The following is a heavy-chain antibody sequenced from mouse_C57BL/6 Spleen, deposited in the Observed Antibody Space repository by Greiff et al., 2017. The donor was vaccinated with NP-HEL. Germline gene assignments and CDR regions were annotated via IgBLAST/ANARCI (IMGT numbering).Heavy chain of an antibody. CDR3: ARGPYYCDY. J-gene: IGHJ2*01. CDR2: IDPSDSET. CDR1: GYTFTSYW. Sequence: QVQLQQPGAELVRPGSSVKLSCKASGYTFTSYWMHWVKQRPIQGLDWIGNIDPSDSETHYNQKFKDKATLTVDKSSSTAYMQLSSLTSEDAAVYDCARGPYYCDYWGQGTTLTVSS. V-gene: IGHV1-52*01.